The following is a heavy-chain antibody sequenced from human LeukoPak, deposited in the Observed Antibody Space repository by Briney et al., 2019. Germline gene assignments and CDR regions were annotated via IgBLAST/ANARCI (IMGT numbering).Heavy chain of an antibody. CDR2: IYYSGST. Sequence: SFALSLTCTVSGGSISSYYWSWIRQPPGKGLEWIGYIYYSGSTNYNPSLKSRVTISVDTSKNQFSLKLSSVTAADTAVYYCARHSRYYYDSSGYWRFDKFDYWGQGTLVTVSS. V-gene: IGHV4-59*08. D-gene: IGHD3-22*01. CDR3: ARHSRYYYDSSGYWRFDKFDY. J-gene: IGHJ4*02. CDR1: GGSISSYY.